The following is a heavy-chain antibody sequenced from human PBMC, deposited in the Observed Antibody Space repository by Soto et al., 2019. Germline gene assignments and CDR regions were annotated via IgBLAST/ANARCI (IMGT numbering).Heavy chain of an antibody. D-gene: IGHD6-6*01. CDR2: ISYAGSNK. V-gene: IGHV3-30*18. Sequence: QVQLVESGGGVVQPGRSLRLSCAASGFTFISYGIHWVRQAPGKGLEWVALISYAGSNKYYADSVKGRFTISRDNSKNTLYLQMNSLRAEDTAVYYCAKDGEYSSSYYGMDVWGQGTTVTVSS. CDR3: AKDGEYSSSYYGMDV. J-gene: IGHJ6*02. CDR1: GFTFISYG.